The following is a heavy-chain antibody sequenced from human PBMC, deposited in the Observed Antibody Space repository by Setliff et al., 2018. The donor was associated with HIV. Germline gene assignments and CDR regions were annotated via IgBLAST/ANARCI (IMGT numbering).Heavy chain of an antibody. V-gene: IGHV4-4*08. Sequence: SETLSLTCTVSGGSISSYYWSWIRQPPGKALEWIGYIYTSGSTNYNPSLKSRVTISIDTSKKQFSLRLTSVTAADTAAYYCARHSPNVGVRGDAFDIWGQGTVVTVSS. D-gene: IGHD2-8*01. J-gene: IGHJ3*02. CDR2: IYTSGST. CDR1: GGSISSYY. CDR3: ARHSPNVGVRGDAFDI.